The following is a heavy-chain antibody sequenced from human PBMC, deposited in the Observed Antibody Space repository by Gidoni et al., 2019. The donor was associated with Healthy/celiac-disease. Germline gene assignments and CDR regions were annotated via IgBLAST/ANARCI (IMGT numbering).Heavy chain of an antibody. V-gene: IGHV1-69*01. J-gene: IGHJ4*02. D-gene: IGHD3-22*01. CDR2: IIPIFGTA. Sequence: QVQLVQSGAEVKKPGSSVTVSCKASGGTFSSYAISWVRQAPGQGLEWMGGIIPIFGTANYAQKFQGRVTITADESTSTAYMELSSLRSEDTAVYYCARDTRDYYDSSGYYHYWGQGTLVTVSS. CDR3: ARDTRDYYDSSGYYHY. CDR1: GGTFSSYA.